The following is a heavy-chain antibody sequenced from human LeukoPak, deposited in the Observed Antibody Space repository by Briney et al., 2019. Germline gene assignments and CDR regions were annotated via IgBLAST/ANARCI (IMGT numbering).Heavy chain of an antibody. Sequence: ASVTVSCKASGGTFSGYTINWLRQAPGQGLEWMGRLIPSLSVTNYARKFQGRVSITAVISTSTAYLDLSGLKSEDTAVYYCARGTEQWLSSFDSWGQGTLVTVSS. CDR3: ARGTEQWLSSFDS. D-gene: IGHD6-19*01. J-gene: IGHJ4*02. CDR2: LIPSLSVT. V-gene: IGHV1-69*02. CDR1: GGTFSGYT.